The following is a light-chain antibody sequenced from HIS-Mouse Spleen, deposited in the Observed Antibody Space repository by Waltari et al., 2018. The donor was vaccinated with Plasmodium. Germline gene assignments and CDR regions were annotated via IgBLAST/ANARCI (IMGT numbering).Light chain of an antibody. Sequence: QLVLTQSPSASASLGASVKLTCTLSSGHSSSAIAWTPQQPEKGPRYLMKLNSDGSHSKGDGIPDRFSGSSSGAERYLTISSLQSEDEADYYCQTWGTGTWVFGGGTKLTVL. CDR2: LNSDGSH. V-gene: IGLV4-69*01. CDR1: SGHSSSA. J-gene: IGLJ3*02. CDR3: QTWGTGTWV.